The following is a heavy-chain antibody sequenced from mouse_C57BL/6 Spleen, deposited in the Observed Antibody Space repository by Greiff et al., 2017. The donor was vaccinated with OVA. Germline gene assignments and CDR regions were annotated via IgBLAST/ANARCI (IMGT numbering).Heavy chain of an antibody. CDR2: ISGGGGNT. CDR1: GFTFSSYT. V-gene: IGHV5-9*01. CDR3: ANIYYEYDDAY. Sequence: EVKLVESGGGLVKPGGSLKLSCAASGFTFSSYTMSWVRQTPEKRLEWVATISGGGGNTYYPDSVKGRFTISRDNATNTLYLQMSSLRSEDTALYYCANIYYEYDDAYWGQGTLVTVSA. D-gene: IGHD2-4*01. J-gene: IGHJ3*01.